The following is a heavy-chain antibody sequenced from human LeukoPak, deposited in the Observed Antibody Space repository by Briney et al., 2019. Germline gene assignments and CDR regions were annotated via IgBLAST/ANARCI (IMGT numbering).Heavy chain of an antibody. CDR3: ARAPPYGDYGLFDY. Sequence: KPGGSLRLSCAASGFTFSDYYMSWIRQAPGKGLEWVSYISSSSSYTNYADSVKGRFTFSRDNAKNSLYLQMNSLRAEDTAVYYCARAPPYGDYGLFDYWGQGTLVTVSS. V-gene: IGHV3-11*06. CDR2: ISSSSSYT. CDR1: GFTFSDYY. D-gene: IGHD4-17*01. J-gene: IGHJ4*02.